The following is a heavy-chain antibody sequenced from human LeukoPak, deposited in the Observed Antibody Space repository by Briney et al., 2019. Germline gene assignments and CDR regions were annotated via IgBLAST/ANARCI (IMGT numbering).Heavy chain of an antibody. Sequence: PSETLSLTCAVYGGSFSSYYWSLIRQPPGKGLEWIGEINHSGSTNYNPSLKSRVTISVDTSKNQFSLKLSSVTAADTAVYYCATRPVNGPPTYWGQGTLVTVSS. J-gene: IGHJ4*02. CDR1: GGSFSSYY. V-gene: IGHV4-34*01. CDR3: ATRPVNGPPTY. CDR2: INHSGST. D-gene: IGHD1-1*01.